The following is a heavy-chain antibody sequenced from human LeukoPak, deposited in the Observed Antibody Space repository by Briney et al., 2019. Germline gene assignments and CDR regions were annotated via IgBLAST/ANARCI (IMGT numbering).Heavy chain of an antibody. J-gene: IGHJ4*02. CDR1: GFTINEYH. Sequence: PGGSPRLSCAASGFTINEYHMTWSRQAPGKGLEWVSYISSTGRYINYADSVKGRFTISRDNAENSLYLQMNSLRAEDTAVYYCARDRDPGETVAGIAAYWGRGTLVSVSS. V-gene: IGHV3-11*05. CDR2: ISSTGRYI. CDR3: ARDRDPGETVAGIAAY. D-gene: IGHD6-19*01.